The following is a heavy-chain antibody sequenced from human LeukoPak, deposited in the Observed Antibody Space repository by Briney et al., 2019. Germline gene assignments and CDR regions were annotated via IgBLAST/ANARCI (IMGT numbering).Heavy chain of an antibody. D-gene: IGHD4-17*01. Sequence: GGSLRLSCAASGFTFSKAWMSWVRQAPGKGLEWVGQIKSKTDGGTADYAAPVKGRFTISRDDSKNSLYLLMNSLKTEDTAVYYCTTEDYGDYVPDYWGQGTLVTVSS. J-gene: IGHJ4*02. V-gene: IGHV3-15*01. CDR1: GFTFSKAW. CDR3: TTEDYGDYVPDY. CDR2: IKSKTDGGTA.